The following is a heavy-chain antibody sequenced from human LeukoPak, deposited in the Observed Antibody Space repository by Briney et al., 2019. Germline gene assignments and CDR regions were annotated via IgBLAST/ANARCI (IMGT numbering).Heavy chain of an antibody. J-gene: IGHJ6*04. Sequence: ASVKVSCKASGYTSTNYGISWVRQAPGQGLEWMGWISINRGNTNYAQKFQGRVSMTTDTSTSTAYMELRGLRSDDTAMYYCARDVGITVADSFDPWGKGTTVTISS. D-gene: IGHD6-19*01. CDR2: ISINRGNT. CDR3: ARDVGITVADSFDP. CDR1: GYTSTNYG. V-gene: IGHV1-18*01.